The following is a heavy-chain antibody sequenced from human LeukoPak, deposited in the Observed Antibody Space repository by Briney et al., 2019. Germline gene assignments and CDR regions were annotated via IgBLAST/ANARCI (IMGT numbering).Heavy chain of an antibody. CDR3: ARGSHVGVNDFQFDS. V-gene: IGHV4-30-2*01. J-gene: IGHJ5*01. Sequence: SQTLSLTCSVSGGSISSDSYYWSWIRQPPGKGLEWIGYIFRSGSTYYNPSLKSRVTISVDGSNNHFSLRLSSVTAADTAVYYCARGSHVGVNDFQFDSWGQGTLVTVSS. D-gene: IGHD3-3*01. CDR2: IFRSGST. CDR1: GGSISSDSYY.